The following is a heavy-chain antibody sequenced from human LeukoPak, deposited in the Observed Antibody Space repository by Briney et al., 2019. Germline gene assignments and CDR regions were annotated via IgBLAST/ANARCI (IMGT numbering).Heavy chain of an antibody. V-gene: IGHV3-21*01. D-gene: IGHD6-13*01. J-gene: IGHJ4*02. CDR2: ISSSSSYI. CDR1: GFTFSSYS. Sequence: GGSLRLSCAASGFTFSSYSMNWVRQAPGKGLEWVSSISSSSSYIYYADSVKGRFTISRDNAKNSLYLQMNSLRAEDTAVYYCAREGIGQLATALDYWGQGTLVTVSS. CDR3: AREGIGQLATALDY.